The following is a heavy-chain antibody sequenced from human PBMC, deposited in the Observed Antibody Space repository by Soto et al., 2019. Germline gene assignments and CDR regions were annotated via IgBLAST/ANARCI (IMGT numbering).Heavy chain of an antibody. CDR3: AGATSYYDRSGSLPFGY. CDR1: GIILTPYW. V-gene: IGHV3-7*01. Sequence: GGSLRLSCAASGIILTPYWLSWVRQGPGKELQWVANIKPDGSEKFYVESVKGRFTISRDNAKNSLYLQMNSLRVDDTAVYYCAGATSYYDRSGSLPFGYSGQGLRVTVCS. J-gene: IGHJ1*01. CDR2: IKPDGSEK. D-gene: IGHD3-22*01.